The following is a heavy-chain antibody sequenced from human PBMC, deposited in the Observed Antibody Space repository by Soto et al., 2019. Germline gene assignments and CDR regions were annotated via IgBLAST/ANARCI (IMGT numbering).Heavy chain of an antibody. J-gene: IGHJ6*02. CDR1: GGSVSSGSYY. CDR3: AREVVVVQALTYYYGMDV. V-gene: IGHV4-61*01. D-gene: IGHD2-2*01. CDR2: IYYSGST. Sequence: SETLSLTCTVSGGSVSSGSYYWSWIRQPPGKGLEWIGYIYYSGSTNYNPSLKSRVTISVDTSKNQFSLKLSSVTAADTAVYYCAREVVVVQALTYYYGMDVWGQGTTVTVSS.